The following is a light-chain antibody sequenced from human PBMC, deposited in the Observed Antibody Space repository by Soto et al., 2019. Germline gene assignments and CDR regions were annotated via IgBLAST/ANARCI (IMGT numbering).Light chain of an antibody. Sequence: DIVMTQSPLSLXVXXXXPASXSCXSSXSLLHSNGYNYLDWYLQKPGQSPQLLIYLGSNRASGVPDRFSGSGSGTDFTLKISRVEAXXXXVXXXXXXXXTPYTFGQGTKLEIK. V-gene: IGKV2-28*01. CDR1: XSLLHSNGYNY. CDR2: LGS. CDR3: XXXXXTPYT. J-gene: IGKJ2*01.